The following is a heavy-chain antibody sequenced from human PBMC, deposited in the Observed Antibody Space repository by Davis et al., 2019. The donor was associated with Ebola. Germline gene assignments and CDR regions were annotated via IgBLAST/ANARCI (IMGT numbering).Heavy chain of an antibody. CDR3: ARDGYDYGYNDKTCDS. Sequence: SVQVSCNASGGFSSTYAIIWVLQPPGQGLEWMGRIIPALTIANYAQQFQGRVTITVDTSTSTAYMELSNLTSEDTAIYYCARDGYDYGYNDKTCDSWGQGTLVTVSS. CDR1: GGFSSTYA. V-gene: IGHV1-69*04. CDR2: IIPALTIA. D-gene: IGHD4-17*01. J-gene: IGHJ4*02.